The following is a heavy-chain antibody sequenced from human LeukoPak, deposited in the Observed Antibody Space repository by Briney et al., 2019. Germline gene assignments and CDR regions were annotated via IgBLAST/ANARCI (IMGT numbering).Heavy chain of an antibody. CDR2: MNPNSGNT. D-gene: IGHD5-12*01. V-gene: IGHV1-8*01. CDR3: ARGERYSGYDFDAFDI. Sequence: ASVKVSCKASGYTFTRYDINWVRQATGQGLEWMGWMNPNSGNTGYAQKFQGRVTMTRNTSISTAYMELSSLRSEDTAVYYCARGERYSGYDFDAFDIWGQGTMVTVSS. J-gene: IGHJ3*02. CDR1: GYTFTRYD.